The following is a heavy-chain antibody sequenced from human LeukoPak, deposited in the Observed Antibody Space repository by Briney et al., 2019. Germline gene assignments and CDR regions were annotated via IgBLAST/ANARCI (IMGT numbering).Heavy chain of an antibody. CDR1: GGTFSSYA. Sequence: ASAKVSCKASGGTFSSYAISWVRQAPGQGLEWMGGIIPIFGTANYAQKFQGRVTITADKSTSTAYMELSSLRSEDTAVYYCGHVVTVAGGMDVWGKGTTVTVSS. D-gene: IGHD2-15*01. CDR2: IIPIFGTA. J-gene: IGHJ6*04. V-gene: IGHV1-69*06. CDR3: GHVVTVAGGMDV.